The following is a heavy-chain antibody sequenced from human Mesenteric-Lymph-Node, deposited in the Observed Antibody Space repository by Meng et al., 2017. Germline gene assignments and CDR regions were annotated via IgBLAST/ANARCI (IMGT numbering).Heavy chain of an antibody. CDR3: TTNLGYYDGSGYPW. V-gene: IGHV3-21*03. J-gene: IGHJ4*02. CDR2: ISTSSNFI. Sequence: GGSLRLSCAASGFSFNNYRMNWVRQAPGKGLEWVSTISTSSNFIYYGDSVKGRFTISRDNSKNTLYLQMNSLKIEDTAVYYCTTNLGYYDGSGYPWWGQGTLVTVSS. D-gene: IGHD3-22*01. CDR1: GFSFNNYR.